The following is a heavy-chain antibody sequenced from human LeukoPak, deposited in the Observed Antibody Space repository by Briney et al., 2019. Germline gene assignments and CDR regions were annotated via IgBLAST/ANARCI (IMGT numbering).Heavy chain of an antibody. J-gene: IGHJ4*02. D-gene: IGHD6-6*01. CDR1: GFTFSGYE. Sequence: PGGSLRLSCAASGFTFSGYEMNWVRQTPGKGLEWISYISSSSNTIYYADSVKGRFTISRDNAKNSLYLQMNSLRAEDTAVYYRARDYSSSIGFDYWGLGTLVTVSS. V-gene: IGHV3-48*03. CDR2: ISSSSNTI. CDR3: ARDYSSSIGFDY.